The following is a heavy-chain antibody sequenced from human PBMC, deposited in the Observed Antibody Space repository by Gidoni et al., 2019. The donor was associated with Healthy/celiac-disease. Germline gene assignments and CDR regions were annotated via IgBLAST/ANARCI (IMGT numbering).Heavy chain of an antibody. Sequence: QVQLVESGGGVVQPGRSLRLSCAASGFTFSSYGMHWVRQAPGKGLEWVAVISYDGSNKYYADSVKGRFTISRDNSKNTLYLQMNSLRAEDTAVYYCAKWGLGEQHPDVLSEFDYWGQGTLVTVSS. J-gene: IGHJ4*02. D-gene: IGHD3-10*02. CDR1: GFTFSSYG. V-gene: IGHV3-30*18. CDR3: AKWGLGEQHPDVLSEFDY. CDR2: ISYDGSNK.